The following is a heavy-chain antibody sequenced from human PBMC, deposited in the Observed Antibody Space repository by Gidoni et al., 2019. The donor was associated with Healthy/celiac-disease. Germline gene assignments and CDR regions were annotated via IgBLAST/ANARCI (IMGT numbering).Heavy chain of an antibody. Sequence: QVQLQQWGAGLLKPSETLSLTCAVYGGSFSGYYWSWIRQPPGKGLEWIGEINHSGSTNYNPSLKSRVSISVDTSKNQFSLKLSSVTAADTAVYYCARGQKYSSSSGFDYWGQGTLVTVSS. CDR2: INHSGST. J-gene: IGHJ4*02. CDR3: ARGQKYSSSSGFDY. D-gene: IGHD6-6*01. CDR1: GGSFSGYY. V-gene: IGHV4-34*01.